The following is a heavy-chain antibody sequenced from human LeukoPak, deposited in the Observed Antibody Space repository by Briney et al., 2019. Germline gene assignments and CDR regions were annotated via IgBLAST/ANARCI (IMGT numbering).Heavy chain of an antibody. CDR3: ARGSLGELSSLGGFDY. V-gene: IGHV3-33*08. CDR1: GFTFSSYW. Sequence: GGSLRLSCAASGFTFSSYWMSWVRQAPGKGLEWVAVIWYDGSNKYYADSVKGRFTISRDNSKNTLYLQMNSLRAEDTAVYYCARGSLGELSSLGGFDYWGQGTLVTVSS. J-gene: IGHJ4*02. CDR2: IWYDGSNK. D-gene: IGHD3-16*02.